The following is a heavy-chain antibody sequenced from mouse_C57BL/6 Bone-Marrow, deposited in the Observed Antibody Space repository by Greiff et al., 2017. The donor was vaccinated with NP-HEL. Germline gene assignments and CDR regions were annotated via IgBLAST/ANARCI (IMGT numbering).Heavy chain of an antibody. CDR3: ARHYYGSSYVRYFDV. V-gene: IGHV5-9*01. J-gene: IGHJ1*03. Sequence: EVKLVESGGGLVKPGGSLKLSCAASGFTFSSYTMSWVRQTPEQRLEWVATISGGGGNTYYPDSGKGRFTISRDNAKNTLYLQMSSLRSEDTAWYYCARHYYGSSYVRYFDVWGTGTTVTVSP. D-gene: IGHD1-1*01. CDR1: GFTFSSYT. CDR2: ISGGGGNT.